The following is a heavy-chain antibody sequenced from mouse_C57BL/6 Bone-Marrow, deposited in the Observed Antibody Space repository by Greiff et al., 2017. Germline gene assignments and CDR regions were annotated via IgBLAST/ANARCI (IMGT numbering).Heavy chain of an antibody. CDR3: ARIDGKGY. Sequence: QVQLQQPGAELVRPGTSVKLSCKASGYTFTSYWMHWVKQRPGPGLEWIGVIDPSDSYTNYNQKFKGKATLTVDTSSSTAYMQLSSLTSEDSAVLSSARIDGKGYWGQGTTLTVSS. J-gene: IGHJ2*01. CDR1: GYTFTSYW. D-gene: IGHD1-1*01. CDR2: IDPSDSYT. V-gene: IGHV1-59*01.